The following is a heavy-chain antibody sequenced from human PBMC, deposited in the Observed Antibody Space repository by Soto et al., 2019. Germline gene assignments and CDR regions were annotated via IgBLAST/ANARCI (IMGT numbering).Heavy chain of an antibody. Sequence: EVQLVESGGGLVKPGGSLRLSCAASGFTFSSYSMNWVRQAPGKGLEWVSSISSSSSYIYYADSMKGRFTISRDNAKNSQYLQMNSLRAEDTAVYYCARAYSSEYDFWSGYGLRYWGQGTLVTVSS. D-gene: IGHD3-3*01. V-gene: IGHV3-21*01. CDR1: GFTFSSYS. J-gene: IGHJ4*02. CDR2: ISSSSSYI. CDR3: ARAYSSEYDFWSGYGLRY.